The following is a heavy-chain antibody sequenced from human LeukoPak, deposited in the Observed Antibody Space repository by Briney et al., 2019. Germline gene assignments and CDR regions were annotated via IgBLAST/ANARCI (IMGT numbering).Heavy chain of an antibody. CDR2: IRQDGSEK. CDR3: ARDGTAAGLYFDL. CDR1: GFTFTDYW. J-gene: IGHJ4*01. Sequence: PGGSLRLSCAVSGFTFTDYWMNWVRQAPGKVLEWVASIRQDGSEKTYVDSVKGRFTISRDNTKNSLSLQVNSLRVEDTAVYYCARDGTAAGLYFDLWGQGALVTLSS. V-gene: IGHV3-7*01. D-gene: IGHD6-13*01.